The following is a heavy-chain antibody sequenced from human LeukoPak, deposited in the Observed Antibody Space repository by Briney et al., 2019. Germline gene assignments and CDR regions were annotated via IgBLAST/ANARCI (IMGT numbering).Heavy chain of an antibody. D-gene: IGHD4-11*01. J-gene: IGHJ4*02. CDR3: ARERWDYSIDY. CDR1: GFTFSSYA. Sequence: PGGSLRLSCAASGFTFSSYAMHWVRQAPGKGLEWVSYISSSGSTIYYADSVKGRFTISRDSAKNSLYLQMNSLRAEDTAVYYCARERWDYSIDYWGQGTLVTVSS. V-gene: IGHV3-48*01. CDR2: ISSSGSTI.